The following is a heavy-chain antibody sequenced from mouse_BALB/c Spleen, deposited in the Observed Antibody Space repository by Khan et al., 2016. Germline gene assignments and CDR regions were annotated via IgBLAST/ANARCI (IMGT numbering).Heavy chain of an antibody. J-gene: IGHJ3*01. CDR3: ARSMITTGFAY. CDR1: GYSITSDYA. V-gene: IGHV3-2*02. Sequence: EVQLQESGPGLVKPSQSLSLTCTVTGYSITSDYAWNWIRQFPGNKLEWMGYISYSGSTSYNTSLKSRISITRNTSKNQFFLQLNSVTTEDTATYYCARSMITTGFAYWGQGTLVTVSA. CDR2: ISYSGST. D-gene: IGHD2-4*01.